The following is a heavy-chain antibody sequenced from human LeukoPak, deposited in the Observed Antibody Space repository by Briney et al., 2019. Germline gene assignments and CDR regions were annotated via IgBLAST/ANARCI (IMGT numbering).Heavy chain of an antibody. D-gene: IGHD3-9*01. Sequence: SETLSLTCTVSAGSITSDYWSWVRQPPGKGLEWIGNIHYTGRTSYTASLKSRDTISVDTSKNQFSLKLNSVTAADTAVYYCAQGSVDLNSGYPYFEYWGQGTLVSVSS. CDR3: AQGSVDLNSGYPYFEY. J-gene: IGHJ4*02. V-gene: IGHV4-59*08. CDR2: IHYTGRT. CDR1: AGSITSDY.